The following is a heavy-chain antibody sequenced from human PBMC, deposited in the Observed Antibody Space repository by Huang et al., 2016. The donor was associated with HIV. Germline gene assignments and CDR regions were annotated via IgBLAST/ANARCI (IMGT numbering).Heavy chain of an antibody. V-gene: IGHV3-30*02. J-gene: IGHJ6*03. CDR2: MRLYERKK. Sequence: QVQLVESGGGVVQPGGPLRLSCAASGFTFSSYGMHWVRQAPGKGLAWVAFMRLYERKKYYADSVKGRFTISRDNSRNTLDLQRNSLRTEDTAVYYWAKEPYYYGSGSPMDVWGKGTTVTVSS. CDR1: GFTFSSYG. D-gene: IGHD3-10*01. CDR3: AKEPYYYGSGSPMDV.